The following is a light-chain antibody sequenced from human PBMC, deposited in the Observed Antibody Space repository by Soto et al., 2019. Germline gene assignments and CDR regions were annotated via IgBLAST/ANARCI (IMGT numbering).Light chain of an antibody. V-gene: IGKV3-20*01. CDR2: AAS. J-gene: IGKJ1*01. Sequence: EVVLTQSPGTVSLSPGERATLSCRASQTITSDYLAWYQQKPGQAPRLLIYAASNRATGIPDRFSGTGSGTDFTLTISRLEPEDVAVYYCQQYGSSITWTFGQGTKVEIK. CDR1: QTITSDY. CDR3: QQYGSSITWT.